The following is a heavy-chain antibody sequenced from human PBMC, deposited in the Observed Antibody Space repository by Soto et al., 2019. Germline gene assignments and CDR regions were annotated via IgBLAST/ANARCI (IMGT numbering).Heavy chain of an antibody. CDR3: AKDRKSGSGWYWDY. D-gene: IGHD6-19*01. V-gene: IGHV3-23*01. Sequence: EVQLLESGGGLVQPGGSLRLSCAASGFTFSTYAMSWVRQAPGKGLEWVSGISGSGGSTYYADSVKGRFTISRDNSNNTLYLQMSSLSAEDTAVYYCAKDRKSGSGWYWDYWGQGTLVTVSS. CDR2: ISGSGGST. CDR1: GFTFSTYA. J-gene: IGHJ4*02.